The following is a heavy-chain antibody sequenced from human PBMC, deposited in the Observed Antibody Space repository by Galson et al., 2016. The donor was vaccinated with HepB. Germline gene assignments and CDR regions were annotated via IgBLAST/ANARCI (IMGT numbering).Heavy chain of an antibody. CDR3: TRCRTSCSTFDY. CDR1: GFTFNNAW. J-gene: IGHJ4*02. Sequence: SLRLSCAVSGFTFNNAWMSWVRQAPGKGLERVGRIKSKTDGGTTDYAAPVKGRFTISRDDSKNTLYLQMNSLKAEDTAVYYCTRCRTSCSTFDYWGQGTLVTVSS. V-gene: IGHV3-15*01. D-gene: IGHD2-2*01. CDR2: IKSKTDGGTT.